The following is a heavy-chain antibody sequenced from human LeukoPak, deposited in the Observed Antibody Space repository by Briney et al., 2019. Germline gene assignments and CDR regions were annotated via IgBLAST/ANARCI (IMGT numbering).Heavy chain of an antibody. CDR1: GFTFSNYA. J-gene: IGHJ6*03. D-gene: IGHD2-2*01. CDR3: ARDTSAFLTGYYYMDV. Sequence: GGSLRLSCAASGFTFSNYAVSWVRQAPGRGLEWVSAISGRGDNTYYADSVRGRFTISRDNSKNTLYLQMNSLRAEDTAVYYCARDTSAFLTGYYYMDVWGKGTTVTVSS. V-gene: IGHV3-23*01. CDR2: ISGRGDNT.